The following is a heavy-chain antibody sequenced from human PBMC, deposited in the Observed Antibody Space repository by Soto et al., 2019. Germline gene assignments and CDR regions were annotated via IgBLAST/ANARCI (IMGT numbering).Heavy chain of an antibody. CDR3: AHKGTLSDTSGFDP. J-gene: IGHJ5*02. Sequence: QITLKESGPTLVKPTQTLTLTCTFSGFSLSTSGVGVGWIRQPPGKALEWLALIYWDDDKRYSPSLKRRLTNTNDTSKNQVVLTMTTMDPVDTATYYCAHKGTLSDTSGFDPWGQGTLVTVSS. CDR1: GFSLSTSGVG. V-gene: IGHV2-5*02. CDR2: IYWDDDK. D-gene: IGHD3-22*01.